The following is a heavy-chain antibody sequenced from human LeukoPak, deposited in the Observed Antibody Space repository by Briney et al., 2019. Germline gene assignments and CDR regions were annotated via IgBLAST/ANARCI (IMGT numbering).Heavy chain of an antibody. V-gene: IGHV3-7*01. J-gene: IGHJ6*03. CDR1: GFTFSSYW. Sequence: PGGSLRLSCAASGFTFSSYWMSWVRQAPGKGLEWVANIKQDGSEKYYVDSVKGRFTISRDNAKNSLYLQMNSLRAEDTAVYYCARDRLWFGELSLFDYYYYMDVWGKGTTVTISS. D-gene: IGHD3-10*01. CDR3: ARDRLWFGELSLFDYYYYMDV. CDR2: IKQDGSEK.